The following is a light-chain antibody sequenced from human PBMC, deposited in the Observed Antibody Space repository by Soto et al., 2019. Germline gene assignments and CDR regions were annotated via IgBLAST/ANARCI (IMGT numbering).Light chain of an antibody. CDR3: QQYGSSPPDT. CDR1: QSVSSSY. CDR2: GAS. J-gene: IGKJ5*01. V-gene: IGKV3-20*01. Sequence: EFVLTQSPGTLSLSPGERATLSCRASQSVSSSYLAWYQQKPGQAPRLLIYGASSRATGIPARFSGSGSGTDFTLTISRLEPEDFAVYYCQQYGSSPPDTFGQGTRLEN.